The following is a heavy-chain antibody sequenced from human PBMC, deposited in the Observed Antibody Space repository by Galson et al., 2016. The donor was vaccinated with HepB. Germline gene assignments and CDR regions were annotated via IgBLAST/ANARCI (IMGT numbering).Heavy chain of an antibody. D-gene: IGHD5-12*01. CDR3: VSRGAQWLVAADA. CDR2: ISSDGGST. J-gene: IGHJ5*02. V-gene: IGHV3-64D*06. Sequence: SLRLSCAASTFMFSSYTMHWVRQAPGKGLEYGSAISSDGGSTYYIDSVKGRFPISRDNSKNSLYLQMTSLRTEDTAVYYCVSRGAQWLVAADALGQGTLAVVSS. CDR1: TFMFSSYT.